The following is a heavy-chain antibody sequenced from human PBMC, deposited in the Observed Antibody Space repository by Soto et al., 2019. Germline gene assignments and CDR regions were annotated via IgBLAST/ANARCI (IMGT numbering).Heavy chain of an antibody. V-gene: IGHV4-34*01. D-gene: IGHD2-2*01. CDR1: GGSFSGYY. J-gene: IGHJ5*02. CDR2: INHSGST. Sequence: SETLSLTCAVYGGSFSGYYWSWIRQPPGKGLEWIGEINHSGSTNYNPSLKSRVTISVDTSKNQFSLKLSSVTAADTAVYYCARGQIVVVPAATNFANWFDPWGQGTLVTVSS. CDR3: ARGQIVVVPAATNFANWFDP.